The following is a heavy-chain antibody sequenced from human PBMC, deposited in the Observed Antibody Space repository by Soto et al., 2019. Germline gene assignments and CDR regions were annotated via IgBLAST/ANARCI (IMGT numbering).Heavy chain of an antibody. V-gene: IGHV1-2*02. CDR1: GYTFTGYY. J-gene: IGHJ6*02. CDR3: ARVALSGIYTLYYAYGMDV. CDR2: INPNSGGT. Sequence: ASVKVSCKASGYTFTGYYMHWVRQAPGQGLEWMGGINPNSGGTNYAQKCQGRVTMTRDTSISTAYMELSRLRSDDTAVDYCARVALSGIYTLYYAYGMDVWGQGTTVTVSS.